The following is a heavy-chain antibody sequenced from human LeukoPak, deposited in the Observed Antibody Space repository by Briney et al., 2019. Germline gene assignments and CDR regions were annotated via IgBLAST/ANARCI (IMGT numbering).Heavy chain of an antibody. CDR3: ARDSKRGGTIDY. D-gene: IGHD3-16*01. CDR1: GGSISSYY. Sequence: SETLSLTCTVSGGSISSYYWSWIRQPPGKGLEWIGYIYYSGSTNYNPSLKSRVTISVDTSKNQFSLKLSSVTAADTAVYYCARDSKRGGTIDYWGQGTLVTVSS. V-gene: IGHV4-59*12. J-gene: IGHJ4*02. CDR2: IYYSGST.